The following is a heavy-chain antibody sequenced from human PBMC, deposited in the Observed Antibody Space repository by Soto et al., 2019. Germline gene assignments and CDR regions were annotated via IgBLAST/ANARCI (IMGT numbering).Heavy chain of an antibody. D-gene: IGHD1-1*01. CDR3: ARETTFANWNPSYYYYGMDV. V-gene: IGHV6-1*01. CDR1: GDSVSSNSAA. Sequence: PSQTLSLTCAISGDSVSSNSAAWNWIRQSPSRGLEWLGRTYYRSKWYNDYAVSVKSRITINPDTSKNQFSLQLNSVTPEDTAVYYCARETTFANWNPSYYYYGMDVWGQGTTVTVSS. J-gene: IGHJ6*02. CDR2: TYYRSKWYN.